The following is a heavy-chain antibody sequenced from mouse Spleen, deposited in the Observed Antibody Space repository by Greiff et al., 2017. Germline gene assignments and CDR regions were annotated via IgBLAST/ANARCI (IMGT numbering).Heavy chain of an antibody. J-gene: IGHJ4*01. CDR2: ISYDGSN. V-gene: IGHV3-6*01. CDR3: ARVDYYGSSYDYYAMDY. Sequence: EVQRVESGPGLVKPSQSLSLACSVTGYSITSGYYWNWIRQFPGNKLEWMGYISYDGSNNYNPSLKNRISITRDTSKNQFFLKLNSVTTEDTATYYCARVDYYGSSYDYYAMDYWGQGTSVTVSS. D-gene: IGHD1-1*01. CDR1: GYSITSGYY.